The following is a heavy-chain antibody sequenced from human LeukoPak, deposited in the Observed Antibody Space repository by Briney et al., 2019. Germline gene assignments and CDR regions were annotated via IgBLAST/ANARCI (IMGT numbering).Heavy chain of an antibody. CDR3: ARGGGGYCSGGSCYFDH. V-gene: IGHV4-34*01. J-gene: IGHJ4*02. CDR1: GGSFSGYY. CDR2: INDSGST. Sequence: SETLSLTCTVYGGSFSGYYWTWIRQPPGKGLEWIGEINDSGSTNYKPSLMSRITISVDTSRKQFSLKLSSVTAADTAVYYCARGGGGYCSGGSCYFDHWGQGTLVTVSS. D-gene: IGHD2-15*01.